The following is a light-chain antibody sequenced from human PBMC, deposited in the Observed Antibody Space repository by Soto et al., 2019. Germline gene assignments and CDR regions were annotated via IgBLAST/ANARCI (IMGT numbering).Light chain of an antibody. CDR1: SSDVGGYNY. CDR3: SSYAGSNNLYV. Sequence: QSGLTQPPSASGSPGKSVTISCTGTSSDVGGYNYVSWYQQHPGKAPIVLIYEVSKRPSGVPDRFSGSKSGNTASLTVSGLQAEDEADYYCSSYAGSNNLYVFGTGTKVTVL. CDR2: EVS. V-gene: IGLV2-8*01. J-gene: IGLJ1*01.